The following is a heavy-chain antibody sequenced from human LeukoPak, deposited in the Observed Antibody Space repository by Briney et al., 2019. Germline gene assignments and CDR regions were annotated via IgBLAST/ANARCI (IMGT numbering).Heavy chain of an antibody. CDR3: ARGQRLAAPYYFDH. CDR1: GGSISSHY. J-gene: IGHJ4*02. Sequence: PSETLSLTCTVSGGSISSHYWSWIRQPPGKGLEWIGYIYYSGSTNYNPSLKSRVTISVDTSKNQFSLKLSSVTAADTAVYYCARGQRLAAPYYFDHWGQGTLVTVSS. CDR2: IYYSGST. D-gene: IGHD6-13*01. V-gene: IGHV4-59*11.